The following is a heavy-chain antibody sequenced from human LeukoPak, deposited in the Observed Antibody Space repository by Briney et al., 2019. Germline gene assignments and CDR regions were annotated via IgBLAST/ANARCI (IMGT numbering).Heavy chain of an antibody. CDR1: GGSIRSGSYY. D-gene: IGHD5-12*01. CDR2: IYTSGST. CDR3: ARDSDSGYDLDYYYYMDV. V-gene: IGHV4-61*02. Sequence: SETLSLTCTVSGGSIRSGSYYWSWIRQPAGKGLEWIGRIYTSGSTNYNPSLKSRVTISVDTSKNQFSLKLSSVTAADTAVYYCARDSDSGYDLDYYYYMDVWGKGTTVTVSS. J-gene: IGHJ6*03.